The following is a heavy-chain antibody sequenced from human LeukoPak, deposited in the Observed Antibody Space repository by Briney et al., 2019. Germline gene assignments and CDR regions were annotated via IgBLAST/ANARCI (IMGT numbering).Heavy chain of an antibody. V-gene: IGHV4-34*01. CDR3: ARFDIVVVPAAPCTFDI. D-gene: IGHD2-2*01. CDR2: INHSGST. J-gene: IGHJ3*02. CDR1: GGSFSGYY. Sequence: PSETLSLTCAVYGGSFSGYYWSWIRQPPGKGLEWIGEINHSGSTNYNPSLKSRVTISVDTSKNQFSLKLSSVTAADTAVYYCARFDIVVVPAAPCTFDIWGQGTMVTVSS.